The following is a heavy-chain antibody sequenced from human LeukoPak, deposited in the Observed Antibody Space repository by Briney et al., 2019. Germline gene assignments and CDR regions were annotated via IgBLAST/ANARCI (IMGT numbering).Heavy chain of an antibody. J-gene: IGHJ4*02. CDR2: ISSSGSTI. Sequence: GGSLRLSCAASGFTFSSYEMNWVRQAPGKGLEWDSYISSSGSTIYYADSVKGRFTISRDNAKNSLYLQMNSLRAEDTAVYYCAVATIKDYFDYWGQGTLVTVSS. V-gene: IGHV3-48*03. CDR1: GFTFSSYE. D-gene: IGHD5-24*01. CDR3: AVATIKDYFDY.